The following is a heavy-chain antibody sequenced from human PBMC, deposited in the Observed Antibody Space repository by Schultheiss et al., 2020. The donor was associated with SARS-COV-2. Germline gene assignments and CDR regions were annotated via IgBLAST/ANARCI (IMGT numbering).Heavy chain of an antibody. CDR1: GFTFSSYD. D-gene: IGHD1-26*01. CDR2: IGTAGDT. J-gene: IGHJ5*02. V-gene: IGHV3-13*01. Sequence: GESLKISCAASGFTFSSYDMHWVRQATGKGLEWVSAIGTAGDTYYPGSVKGRFTISRENAKNSLYLQMNSLRAEDTAVYYCAKDIAGWSTGRFDPWGQGTLVTVSS. CDR3: AKDIAGWSTGRFDP.